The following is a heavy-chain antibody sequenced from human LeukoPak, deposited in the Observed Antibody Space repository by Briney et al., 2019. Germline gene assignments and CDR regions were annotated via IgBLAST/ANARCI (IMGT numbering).Heavy chain of an antibody. J-gene: IGHJ4*02. CDR1: GDSVSSNSAA. D-gene: IGHD3-22*01. CDR2: TYYRSKWYN. V-gene: IGHV6-1*01. CDR3: ARGPHYDSSGYYPFDY. Sequence: SQTLSLTCAISGDSVSSNSAAWNWIRQSPSRGLEWLGRTYYRSKWYNDYAVSAKSRITINPDTSKNQFSLQLNSVTPEDTAVYYCARGPHYDSSGYYPFDYWGQGTLVTVSS.